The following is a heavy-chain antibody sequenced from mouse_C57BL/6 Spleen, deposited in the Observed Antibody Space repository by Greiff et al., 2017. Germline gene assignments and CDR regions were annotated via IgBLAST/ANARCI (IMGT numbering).Heavy chain of an antibody. CDR3: ARGDGNYFDY. CDR1: GYTFTSYW. Sequence: QVHVKQPGAELVRPGTSVKLSCKASGYTFTSYWMHWVKQRPGQGLEWIGVIDPSDSYTNYNQKFKGKATLTVDTSSSTAYMQLSSLTSEDSAVYYCARGDGNYFDYWGQGTTLTVSS. D-gene: IGHD2-1*01. CDR2: IDPSDSYT. J-gene: IGHJ2*01. V-gene: IGHV1-59*01.